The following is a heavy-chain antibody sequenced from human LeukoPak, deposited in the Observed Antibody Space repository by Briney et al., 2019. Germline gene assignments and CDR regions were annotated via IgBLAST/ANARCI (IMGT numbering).Heavy chain of an antibody. CDR3: AREYCSSTSCYAWFDS. J-gene: IGHJ5*01. Sequence: ASVKVSCKASGYTFPLYYMHWVRQAPGQGLEWMGTINPSGGSTHYAQRFQGRVTMTRDTSTSTVDMELSSLRSEDTAVYYCAREYCSSTSCYAWFDSWGQGTLVTVSS. CDR1: GYTFPLYY. D-gene: IGHD2-2*01. V-gene: IGHV1-46*01. CDR2: INPSGGST.